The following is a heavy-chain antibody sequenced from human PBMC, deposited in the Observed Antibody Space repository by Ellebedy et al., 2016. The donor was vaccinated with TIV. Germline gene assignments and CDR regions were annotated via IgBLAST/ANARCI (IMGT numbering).Heavy chain of an antibody. CDR2: ISGSGGST. CDR1: GFTFSSYA. J-gene: IGHJ2*01. V-gene: IGHV3-23*01. CDR3: AKDSQPRVGAARSPRGYFDL. D-gene: IGHD6-6*01. Sequence: GESLKISXAASGFTFSSYAMSWVRQAPGKGLEWVSAISGSGGSTYYADSVKGRFTISRDNSKNTLYLQMNSLRAEDTAVYYCAKDSQPRVGAARSPRGYFDLWGRGTLVTVSS.